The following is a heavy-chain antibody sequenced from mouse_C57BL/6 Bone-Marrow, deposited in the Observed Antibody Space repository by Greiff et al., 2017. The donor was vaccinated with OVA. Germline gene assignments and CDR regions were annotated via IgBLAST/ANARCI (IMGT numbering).Heavy chain of an antibody. CDR1: GYTFTDYE. CDR2: IDPETGGT. CDR3: TRRVRYFDY. Sequence: QVQLQQSGAELVRPGASVTLSCKASGYTFTDYEMHWVKQTPVHGLEWIGAIDPETGGTAYNQKFKGKAIRTADKSSSTAYMELRSLTSEDSAVYYCTRRVRYFDYWGQGNTLTVSS. V-gene: IGHV1-15*01. J-gene: IGHJ2*01. D-gene: IGHD2-14*01.